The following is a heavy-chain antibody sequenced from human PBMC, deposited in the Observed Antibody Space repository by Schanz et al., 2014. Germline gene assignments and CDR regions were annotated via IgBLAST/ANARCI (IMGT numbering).Heavy chain of an antibody. J-gene: IGHJ4*02. CDR2: VSRSTPDI. V-gene: IGHV3-21*01. Sequence: EVKMVESGGGLVKPGGSLRLSCAASGFTFSSYSMNWVRQAPGKGLEWVSYVSRSTPDIYYADSVKGRFTMSRDNAKNSVFLQMNSLRAEDTAVYYCAKSQGSSFDSWGQGTLVTVSS. CDR1: GFTFSSYS. CDR3: AKSQGSSFDS. D-gene: IGHD6-13*01.